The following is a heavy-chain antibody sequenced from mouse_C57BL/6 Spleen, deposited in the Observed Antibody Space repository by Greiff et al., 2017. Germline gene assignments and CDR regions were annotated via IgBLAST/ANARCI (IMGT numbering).Heavy chain of an antibody. CDR2: INYDGSST. Sequence: DVLLVESEEGLVQPGSSMKLSCTASGFTFSDYYMAWVRQVPEKGLEWVANINYDGSSTYYLDSLKSRFIISRDNAKNILYLQMSSLKSEDTATYYCARDNPLVATGFDHWGQGTTLTVSS. J-gene: IGHJ2*01. CDR3: ARDNPLVATGFDH. D-gene: IGHD1-1*01. CDR1: GFTFSDYY. V-gene: IGHV5-16*01.